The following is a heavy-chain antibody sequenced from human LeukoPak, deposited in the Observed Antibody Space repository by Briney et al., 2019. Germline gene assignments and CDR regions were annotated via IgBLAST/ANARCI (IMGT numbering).Heavy chain of an antibody. CDR1: GGSFSGYY. J-gene: IGHJ5*02. V-gene: IGHV4-34*01. CDR2: INHSGST. Sequence: PSETLSLTCAVYGGSFSGYYWSWIRQPPGKGLEWIGEINHSGSTNYNPSLKSRGTISVDTSKNQFSLKLSSVTAADTAVYYCARGKLPSIAMVRGVRHTNWFDPWGQGTLVTVSS. CDR3: ARGKLPSIAMVRGVRHTNWFDP. D-gene: IGHD3-10*01.